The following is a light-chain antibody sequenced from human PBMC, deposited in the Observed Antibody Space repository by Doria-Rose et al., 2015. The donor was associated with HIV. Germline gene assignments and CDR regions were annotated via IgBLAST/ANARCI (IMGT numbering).Light chain of an antibody. J-gene: IGKJ1*01. CDR2: DGS. CDR3: NQYGTSWT. Sequence: TQSPGTLSVSPGERATLSCRASQSFSSTYFDWYQQKPSQSTSLLIYDGSTMASGIPDRLSASRSGTYFTLTINILEPEDYALYYCNQYGTSWTVGQGTKVEI. CDR1: QSFSSTY. V-gene: IGKV3-20*01.